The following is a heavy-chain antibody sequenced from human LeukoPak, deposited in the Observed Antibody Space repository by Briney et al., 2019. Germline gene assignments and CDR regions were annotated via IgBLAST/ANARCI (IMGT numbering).Heavy chain of an antibody. CDR2: IIPIFGTG. J-gene: IGHJ4*02. CDR3: AKDQYDSSGYYYY. D-gene: IGHD3-22*01. V-gene: IGHV1-69*05. CDR1: GGTFSSYA. Sequence: SLKVSCEXSGGTFSSYAISWVRQSPGQGLEWRGGIIPIFGTGNYAQKFQGRVTITTDESTSTAYMEPSSLRSEDTAVYYCAKDQYDSSGYYYYWGQGTLVTVSS.